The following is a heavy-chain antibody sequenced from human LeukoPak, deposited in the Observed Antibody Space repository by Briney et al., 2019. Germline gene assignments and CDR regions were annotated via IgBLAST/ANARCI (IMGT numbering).Heavy chain of an antibody. V-gene: IGHV1-46*01. CDR1: GCTFTSYY. J-gene: IGHJ4*02. CDR2: INPSGGST. D-gene: IGHD6-6*01. CDR3: ARDKYSSSPAVY. Sequence: ASVTVSCQASGCTFTSYYMHWVRQAPGQGLEWMGIINPSGGSTSYAQKFQGRVTMTRDMSTSTVYMELSSLRSEDTAVYYCARDKYSSSPAVYWGQGTLVTVSS.